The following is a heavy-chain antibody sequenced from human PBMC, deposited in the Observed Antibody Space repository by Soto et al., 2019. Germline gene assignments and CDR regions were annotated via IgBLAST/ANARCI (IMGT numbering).Heavy chain of an antibody. CDR2: ISSISSYI. CDR1: GFTFSSYS. D-gene: IGHD6-13*01. CDR3: ARRRASSPNHSVFDS. Sequence: VRLSCAASGFTFSSYSMNWVRQAPGKGLEWVSSISSISSYIYYADYVKGRFTISRDNAKNSLYLQMNSLRAEDTAVYYCARRRASSPNHSVFDSWGQGPLVTVPP. V-gene: IGHV3-21*01. J-gene: IGHJ5*01.